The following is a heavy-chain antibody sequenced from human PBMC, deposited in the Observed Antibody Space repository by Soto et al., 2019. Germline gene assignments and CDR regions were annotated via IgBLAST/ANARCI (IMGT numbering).Heavy chain of an antibody. CDR3: STRAYDTNGYYRFDP. CDR2: INHSGRV. CDR1: GGSFSGHS. J-gene: IGHJ5*01. Sequence: SDTLSLTCAVYGGSFSGHSWTWIRQSPGKGLEWIGDINHSGRVNYSPSLKSRVTISLDTSKNQFSLTLSAVTAADTAMYYCSTRAYDTNGYYRFDPWGQGTLVTVSS. V-gene: IGHV4-34*01. D-gene: IGHD3-22*01.